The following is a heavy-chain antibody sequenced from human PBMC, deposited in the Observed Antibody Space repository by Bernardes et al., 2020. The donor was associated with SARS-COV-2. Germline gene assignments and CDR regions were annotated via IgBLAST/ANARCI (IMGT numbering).Heavy chain of an antibody. J-gene: IGHJ4*02. D-gene: IGHD3-10*01. CDR1: GGTFSSYT. V-gene: IGHV1-69*02. CDR3: ASPRVGFGELAAYDY. Sequence: SVKVSCKASGGTFSSYTISWVRQAPGQGLEWMGRIIPILGIANYAQKFQGRVTITADKSTSTAYMELSSLRSEDTAVYYCASPRVGFGELAAYDYWGQGTLVTVSS. CDR2: IIPILGIA.